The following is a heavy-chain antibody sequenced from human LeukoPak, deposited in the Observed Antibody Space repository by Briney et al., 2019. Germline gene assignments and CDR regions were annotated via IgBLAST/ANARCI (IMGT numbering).Heavy chain of an antibody. J-gene: IGHJ5*02. V-gene: IGHV4-39*01. CDR3: ARHKVLRAVAGTLAHWFDP. Sequence: SETLSLTCTVSGGSISSSSYYWGWIRQPPGKGLEWIGSIYYSGSTYYNPSLKSRVTISVDTSKNQFSLKLSSVTAADTAVYHCARHKVLRAVAGTLAHWFDPWGQGTLVTVFS. CDR1: GGSISSSSYY. CDR2: IYYSGST. D-gene: IGHD6-19*01.